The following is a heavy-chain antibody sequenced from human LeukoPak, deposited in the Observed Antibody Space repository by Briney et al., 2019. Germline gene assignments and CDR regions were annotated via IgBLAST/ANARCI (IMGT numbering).Heavy chain of an antibody. CDR1: GFTFSSYS. J-gene: IGHJ3*02. CDR2: ISSSSSYI. Sequence: PGGSLRLSCAASGFTFSSYSMNWVRQAPGKGLEWVSSISSSSSYIYYADSVKGRFTISRDNAKNSLYLQMNSLRAEDTAVYYCARGSGRTGAFDIWGQGTMVTVSS. V-gene: IGHV3-21*01. CDR3: ARGSGRTGAFDI.